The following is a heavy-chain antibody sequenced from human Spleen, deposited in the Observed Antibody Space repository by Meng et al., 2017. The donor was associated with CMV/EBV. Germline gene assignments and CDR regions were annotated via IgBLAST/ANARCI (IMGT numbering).Heavy chain of an antibody. V-gene: IGHV1-18*01. Sequence: CKATGYDFITYGITWVRQAPGQGLEWMGWVGSYNANPTFGEKFRDRLTMTTDTSTSTAFMELRSLRSDDTAVYYCARVRAMTMSGLDPWGQGTLVTVSS. CDR2: VGSYNANP. J-gene: IGHJ5*02. CDR1: GYDFITYG. CDR3: ARVRAMTMSGLDP. D-gene: IGHD4/OR15-4a*01.